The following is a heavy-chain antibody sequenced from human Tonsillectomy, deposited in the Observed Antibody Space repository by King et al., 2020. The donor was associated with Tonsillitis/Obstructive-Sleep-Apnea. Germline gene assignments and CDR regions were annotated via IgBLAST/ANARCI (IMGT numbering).Heavy chain of an antibody. Sequence: VQLQQWGAGLLKPSETLSLTCAVYGGSFSGYYWSWIRQPPGKGLEWIGEINHSGSTNYNPSLKSRVTISVDTSKNQFSLKLSSVTAADPAVYYCARVQPPIVVVPAAHQKYYYYMDVWGKGTTVTVSS. D-gene: IGHD2-2*01. J-gene: IGHJ6*03. CDR2: INHSGST. V-gene: IGHV4-34*01. CDR1: GGSFSGYY. CDR3: ARVQPPIVVVPAAHQKYYYYMDV.